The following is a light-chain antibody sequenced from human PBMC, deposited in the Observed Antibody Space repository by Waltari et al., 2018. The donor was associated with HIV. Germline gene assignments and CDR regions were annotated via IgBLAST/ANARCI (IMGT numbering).Light chain of an antibody. J-gene: IGLJ2*01. CDR3: SSYAPTNKFYVL. Sequence: QSALTHPPSASWSPGQSVTMSCTGTSIDIRGYNYVSWYPQHPGQAPKLILTEVTKRPSGFPDRFSGSKSGNTASLTVSGLQAEDEAHYYCSSYAPTNKFYVLFGGGTTLTVL. CDR2: EVT. V-gene: IGLV2-8*01. CDR1: SIDIRGYNY.